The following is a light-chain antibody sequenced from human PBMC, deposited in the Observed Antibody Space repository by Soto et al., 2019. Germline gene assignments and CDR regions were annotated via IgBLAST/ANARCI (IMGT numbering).Light chain of an antibody. CDR2: NAF. CDR3: QQYGSSPGT. CDR1: QSVSSSY. Sequence: EIVLTQSPDTLSLSPGERATLSCRASQSVSSSYLAWYQQKPGQAPRLLIYNAFNRATGIPDRFSGSGSGTDFTLTISRLEPEDFAVYYCQQYGSSPGTFGGGTKVDI. V-gene: IGKV3-20*01. J-gene: IGKJ4*01.